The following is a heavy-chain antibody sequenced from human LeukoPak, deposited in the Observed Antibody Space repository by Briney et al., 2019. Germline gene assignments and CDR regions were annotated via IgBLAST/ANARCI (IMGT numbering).Heavy chain of an antibody. J-gene: IGHJ3*02. CDR3: ARDLGYSYDNAFDI. Sequence: GGSLRLSCAASGFTFSSYSINWVRQAPGKGLEWVSSISSSSSYIYYADSVKGRFTISRDNAKNSLYLQMNSLRAEDTAVYYCARDLGYSYDNAFDIWGQGTMVTVSS. V-gene: IGHV3-21*01. CDR2: ISSSSSYI. D-gene: IGHD5-18*01. CDR1: GFTFSSYS.